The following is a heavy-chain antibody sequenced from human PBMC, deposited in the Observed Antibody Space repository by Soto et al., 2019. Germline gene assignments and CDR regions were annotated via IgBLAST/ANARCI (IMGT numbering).Heavy chain of an antibody. V-gene: IGHV1-2*02. J-gene: IGHJ5*02. D-gene: IGHD2-8*01. Sequence: ASVKVSCKASGYTFTGYYMHWVRQAPGQGLEWMGWINPNSGGTNYAQKFQGRVTMTRDTSISTAYMELSRLRSDDTAVYYCARDGNGIVLMVGDNWFDPWGQGTLVTVSS. CDR3: ARDGNGIVLMVGDNWFDP. CDR1: GYTFTGYY. CDR2: INPNSGGT.